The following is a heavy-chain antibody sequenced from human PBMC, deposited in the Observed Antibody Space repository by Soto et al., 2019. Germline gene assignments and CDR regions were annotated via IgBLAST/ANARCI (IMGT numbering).Heavy chain of an antibody. Sequence: QVQLVQSGAEVKKPGSSVKVSCTGSGGTFSSYTISWVRQAPRQGIAWMGRIIPILGIANYAQKFQGRVTITADKSTSTAYMELSSLRSEDTAGYYCASSTLAVAGNELRAFDIVGQGTMVTVSS. CDR2: IIPILGIA. V-gene: IGHV1-69*02. D-gene: IGHD6-19*01. CDR1: GGTFSSYT. J-gene: IGHJ3*02. CDR3: ASSTLAVAGNELRAFDI.